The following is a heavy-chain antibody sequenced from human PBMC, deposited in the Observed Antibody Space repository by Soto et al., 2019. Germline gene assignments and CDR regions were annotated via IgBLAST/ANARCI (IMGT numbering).Heavy chain of an antibody. J-gene: IGHJ4*02. CDR3: ARHTPAISISDH. CDR1: GGSISSGGYS. D-gene: IGHD2-15*01. CDR2: IYYSGST. V-gene: IGHV4-30-2*03. Sequence: GGSISSGGYSWSWIRQPPGKGLEWIGSIYYSGSTYYNPSLKSRVTISVDTSKNQFSLKLSSVTAADTAVYYCARHTPAISISDHWGQGTLVTVSS.